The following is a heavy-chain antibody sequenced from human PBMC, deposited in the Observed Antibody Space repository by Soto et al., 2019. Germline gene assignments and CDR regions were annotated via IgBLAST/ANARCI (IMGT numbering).Heavy chain of an antibody. CDR3: AKDRKSGSGWYWDY. CDR2: ISGSGGST. Sequence: EVQLLESGGGLVQPGGSLRLPCVASGFTFSSYAMSWVRQAQGKGLEWVSGISGSGGSTYYADSVKGRFTISRDNSKNTLYLQMNSLRAEDTAVYYCAKDRKSGSGWYWDYWGQGSLVTVSS. D-gene: IGHD6-19*01. J-gene: IGHJ4*02. V-gene: IGHV3-23*01. CDR1: GFTFSSYA.